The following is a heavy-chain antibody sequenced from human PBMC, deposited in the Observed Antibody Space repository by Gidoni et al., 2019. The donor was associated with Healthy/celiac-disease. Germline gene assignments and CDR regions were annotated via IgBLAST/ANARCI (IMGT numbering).Heavy chain of an antibody. D-gene: IGHD2-2*01. CDR3: ARSRQYLGYCSSTSCYGIFY. Sequence: QVQLQQWGAGLLKPSETLSLTCAVYGGSFSGYYCSWIRQPPGKGLEWIWEINHSGSTNYNQSLKSRVTISVDTSKNQFSLKLSSVTAADTAVYYCARSRQYLGYCSSTSCYGIFYWGQGTLVTVSS. CDR1: GGSFSGYY. J-gene: IGHJ4*02. CDR2: INHSGST. V-gene: IGHV4-34*01.